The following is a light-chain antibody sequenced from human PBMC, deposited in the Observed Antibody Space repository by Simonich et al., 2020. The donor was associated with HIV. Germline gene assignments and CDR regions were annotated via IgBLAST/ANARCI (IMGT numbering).Light chain of an antibody. V-gene: IGKV2-28*01. CDR1: QSLLHSNGYNY. Sequence: DIVMTQSPLSLPVTPGEPASISCRSSQSLLHSNGYNYLDWYLQKPGQSPQLLIYLGSNRASGVPDRFSGSGSGIDFTLKSSRVEAEDVGVYYCMQALQTRWTFGQGTKVEIK. J-gene: IGKJ1*01. CDR3: MQALQTRWT. CDR2: LGS.